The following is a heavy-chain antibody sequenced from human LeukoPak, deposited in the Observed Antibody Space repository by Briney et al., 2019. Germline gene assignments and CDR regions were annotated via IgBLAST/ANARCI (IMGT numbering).Heavy chain of an antibody. CDR1: GGSISSGGYY. Sequence: TLSLNCTFSGGSISSGGYYWSWIRQHPGKGLEWIGYIYYSGRTYYIPSLKSRVTISVDTSSNQFSLKLSSVTAADTAVYYCARATRRGYSGYDTSYLFYYGGQGTLVTVSS. CDR3: ARATRRGYSGYDTSYLFYY. J-gene: IGHJ4*02. CDR2: IYYSGRT. V-gene: IGHV4-31*03. D-gene: IGHD5-12*01.